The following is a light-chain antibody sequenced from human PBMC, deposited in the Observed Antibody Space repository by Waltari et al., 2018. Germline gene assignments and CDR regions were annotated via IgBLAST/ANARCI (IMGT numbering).Light chain of an antibody. CDR3: QQYGSSSIT. J-gene: IGKJ5*01. CDR2: GAS. Sequence: EIVLTQSPGTLSLSPGESVPLSCRANETIRSSYLAWYQKKPGQAPRLLIYGASSRASDIPDRFSGRGSGRGFTLSISSLEPEDSAVYFCQQYGSSSITFGQGTRLEIK. CDR1: ETIRSSY. V-gene: IGKV3-20*01.